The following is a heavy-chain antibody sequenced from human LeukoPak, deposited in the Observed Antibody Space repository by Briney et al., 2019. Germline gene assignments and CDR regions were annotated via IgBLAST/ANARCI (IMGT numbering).Heavy chain of an antibody. CDR3: ARDRYYYDSSGYRPI. J-gene: IGHJ3*02. CDR1: GFTFSSYW. D-gene: IGHD3-22*01. V-gene: IGHV3-7*01. CDR2: IKQDGSEK. Sequence: GGSLRLSCAASGFTFSSYWMSWVRQAPGKGLEWVANIKQDGSEKYYVDSVKGRFTISRDNAKNSLHLQMNSLRAEDTAVYYCARDRYYYDSSGYRPIWGQGTMVTVSS.